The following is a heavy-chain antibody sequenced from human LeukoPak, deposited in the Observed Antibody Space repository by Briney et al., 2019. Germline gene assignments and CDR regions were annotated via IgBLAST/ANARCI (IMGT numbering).Heavy chain of an antibody. CDR3: ARGAYSYGHPSWLDY. D-gene: IGHD5-18*01. CDR1: GGSISSYY. Sequence: SETLSLTCTVSGGSISSYYWSWIRQPPGKGLEWIGYIYYSGSTNYNPSLKSRVTTSVDTSKIQFSLKLTSVTAADTAVYYCARGAYSYGHPSWLDYWGQGTLVTVSS. CDR2: IYYSGST. J-gene: IGHJ4*02. V-gene: IGHV4-59*01.